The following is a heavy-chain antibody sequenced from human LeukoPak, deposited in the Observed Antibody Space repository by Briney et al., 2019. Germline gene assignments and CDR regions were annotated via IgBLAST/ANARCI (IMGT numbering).Heavy chain of an antibody. CDR3: ARRYCTNGVCYDDRGAFDI. J-gene: IGHJ3*02. CDR2: IIPVFGTA. CDR1: GGTFSNYV. V-gene: IGHV1-69*06. Sequence: SVKVSCKASGGTFSNYVISWVRQAPGEGLEWMGGIIPVFGTAKNAQKFQGRVTITADKSTSTVYMELISLRSEDTAVYYCARRYCTNGVCYDDRGAFDIWGQGTMVTVSS. D-gene: IGHD2-8*01.